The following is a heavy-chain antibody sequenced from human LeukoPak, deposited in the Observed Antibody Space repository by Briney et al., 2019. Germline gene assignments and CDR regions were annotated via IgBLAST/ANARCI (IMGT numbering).Heavy chain of an antibody. D-gene: IGHD5-18*01. J-gene: IGHJ4*02. CDR1: GKTLSDLS. V-gene: IGHV1-24*01. CDR3: VTGFTTMAVDYFDY. CDR2: SDPEDGER. Sequence: ASVMVSCKVFGKTLSDLSIHWLRQPPGKGLEWLGGSDPEDGERIYAQMFQGRVTMTEDTSIDTAYMELSSLRSEDTAVYYCVTGFTTMAVDYFDYRGQGTLVTVSP.